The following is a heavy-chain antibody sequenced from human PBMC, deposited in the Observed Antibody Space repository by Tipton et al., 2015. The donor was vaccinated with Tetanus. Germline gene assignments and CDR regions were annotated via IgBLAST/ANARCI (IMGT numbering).Heavy chain of an antibody. J-gene: IGHJ5*02. CDR3: ARDGWGLTNWFDP. CDR2: IDYSGNT. V-gene: IGHV4-59*12. CDR1: GGSISTYY. D-gene: IGHD7-27*01. Sequence: TLSLTCSVSGGSISTYYWSWIRQPPGKGLEWIGYIDYSGNTNYNPSLKSRVTISVDTSKKQFSLKLSSVTAADTAVYYCARDGWGLTNWFDPWGQGTLVTVSS.